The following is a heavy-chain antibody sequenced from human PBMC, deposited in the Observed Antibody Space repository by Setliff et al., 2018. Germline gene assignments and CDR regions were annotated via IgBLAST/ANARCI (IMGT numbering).Heavy chain of an antibody. CDR3: ARGGTYRYFDY. Sequence: SETLSLTCAVSGGSVTSHYWSWIRQPPGKGLEWIGFIFYSGDTNYDPSLKSRVTMSVDSSKNQFSLKLSSVTAADTAVYYCARGGTYRYFDYWGQGALVTVSS. CDR1: GGSVTSHY. CDR2: IFYSGDT. J-gene: IGHJ4*02. V-gene: IGHV4-59*02.